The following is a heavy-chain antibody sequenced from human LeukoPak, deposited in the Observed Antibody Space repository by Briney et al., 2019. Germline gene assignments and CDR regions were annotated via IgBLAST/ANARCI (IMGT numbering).Heavy chain of an antibody. D-gene: IGHD2-8*01. CDR1: GGSISSYY. CDR3: ARGVYLGNGYYFGY. CDR2: IYTSGST. Sequence: PSETLSLTCTVSGGSISSYYWKWIRQPAGKGLEWIGHIYTSGSTNYNSSLKSRVTMSVDTSKNQFSVKLNSVIAADTAMYYCARGVYLGNGYYFGYWGQGTLVTVSS. V-gene: IGHV4-4*07. J-gene: IGHJ4*02.